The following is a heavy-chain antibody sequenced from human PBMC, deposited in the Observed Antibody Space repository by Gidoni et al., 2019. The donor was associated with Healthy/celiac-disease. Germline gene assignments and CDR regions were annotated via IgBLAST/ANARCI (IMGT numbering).Heavy chain of an antibody. D-gene: IGHD3-22*01. J-gene: IGHJ3*02. V-gene: IGHV3-74*01. CDR1: GFTFSSYW. Sequence: EVQLVESGGGLVQPGGSLRLSCAASGFTFSSYWMHWVRQAPGKGLVGVLRINSDGSSTSYADSVKGRFTISRDNAKNTLYLQMNSLRAEDTAVYYCARVRSGYYLLDAFDIWGQGTMVTVSS. CDR3: ARVRSGYYLLDAFDI. CDR2: INSDGSST.